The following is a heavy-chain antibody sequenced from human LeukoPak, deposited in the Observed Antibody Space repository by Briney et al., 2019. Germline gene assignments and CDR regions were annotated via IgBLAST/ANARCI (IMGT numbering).Heavy chain of an antibody. J-gene: IGHJ4*02. CDR2: ISGSGGST. Sequence: GGTLRLSCAASGFTFSSYAMSWVRQAPGKGLEWVSAISGSGGSTYYADSVKGRFTISRDNSKNTLYLQMNSLRAEDTAVYYCAKGKYSSGWSPFDYWGQGTLVTVSS. V-gene: IGHV3-23*01. D-gene: IGHD6-19*01. CDR3: AKGKYSSGWSPFDY. CDR1: GFTFSSYA.